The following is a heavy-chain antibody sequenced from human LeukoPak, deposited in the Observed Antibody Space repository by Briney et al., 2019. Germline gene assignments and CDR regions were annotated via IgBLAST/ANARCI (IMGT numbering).Heavy chain of an antibody. CDR2: INSDSDTV. Sequence: GGSLRLSCAASGFSFRTYGMNWVRQAPGKGLEWISYINSDSDTVYYSNSVEGRFTISRDNAKNSLYLQMNSLRAEDTAMYYCAKSEQSVGYDFWSGKPDYYFDYWGQATLVTVSS. CDR1: GFSFRTYG. CDR3: AKSEQSVGYDFWSGKPDYYFDY. J-gene: IGHJ4*02. D-gene: IGHD3-3*01. V-gene: IGHV3-48*04.